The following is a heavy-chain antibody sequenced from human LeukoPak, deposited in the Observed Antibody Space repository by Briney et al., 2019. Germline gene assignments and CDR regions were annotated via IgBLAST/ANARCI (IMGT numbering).Heavy chain of an antibody. Sequence: GESLKISCKGSGYSFTSYWIGWVRQMPGKGLEWMGIIYPGDSDTRYSPSFQGQVTISADKSISTAYLQWSSLKASDTAMYYCARHEGRDSSGYNLGFDYWGQGTLVTVSS. D-gene: IGHD3-22*01. CDR2: IYPGDSDT. J-gene: IGHJ4*02. CDR1: GYSFTSYW. V-gene: IGHV5-51*01. CDR3: ARHEGRDSSGYNLGFDY.